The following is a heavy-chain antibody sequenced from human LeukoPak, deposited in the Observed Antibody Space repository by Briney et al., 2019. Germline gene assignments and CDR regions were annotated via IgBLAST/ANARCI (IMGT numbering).Heavy chain of an antibody. CDR2: IIPIFGTA. V-gene: IGHV1-69*13. CDR3: ARDDERGYSYGGGAHNGMDV. CDR1: GGTFSSYA. D-gene: IGHD5-18*01. Sequence: RASVKVSCKASGGTFSSYAISWVRQAPGQGLEWMGGIIPIFGTANYAQKFQGRVTITADESTSTAYMELSSLRSEDTAVYYCARDDERGYSYGGGAHNGMDVWGQGTTVTVSS. J-gene: IGHJ6*02.